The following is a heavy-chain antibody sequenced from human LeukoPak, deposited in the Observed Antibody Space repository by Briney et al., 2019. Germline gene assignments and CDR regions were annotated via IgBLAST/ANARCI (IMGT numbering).Heavy chain of an antibody. Sequence: GGSLRLSCAASGFTFSSYAMSWVRQAPGKGLEWVSGISGSGDNTYYADSAKGRFTISRDNSKNTLFLQMNSLRAEDTAVYYCAHLEYCSGGSCSSPDYWGQGTLVTVSS. CDR2: ISGSGDNT. J-gene: IGHJ4*02. V-gene: IGHV3-23*01. CDR1: GFTFSSYA. D-gene: IGHD2-15*01. CDR3: AHLEYCSGGSCSSPDY.